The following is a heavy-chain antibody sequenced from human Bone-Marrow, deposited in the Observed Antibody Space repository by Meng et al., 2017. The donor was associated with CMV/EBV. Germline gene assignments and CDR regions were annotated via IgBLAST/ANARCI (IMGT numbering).Heavy chain of an antibody. V-gene: IGHV3-21*01. J-gene: IGHJ6*02. CDR1: GFTFSSYS. CDR3: ARDTAMDRTPYYYYYGMDV. CDR2: ISSSSSYI. D-gene: IGHD5-18*01. Sequence: GESLKISCAASGFTFSSYSMNWVRQAPGKGLEWVSSISSSSSYIYYADSVKGRFTISRDNAKNSLYLQMNSLRAEDTAVYYCARDTAMDRTPYYYYYGMDVWGQGTTVTVSS.